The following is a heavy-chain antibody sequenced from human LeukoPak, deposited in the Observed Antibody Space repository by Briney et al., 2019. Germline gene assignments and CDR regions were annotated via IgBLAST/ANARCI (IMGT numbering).Heavy chain of an antibody. Sequence: ASVKVSCKASGYSFVGYGITWVRQAPGQGLEWMGWFNPENGNTNYAQKLQGRVTMTTDTSTSTAYMELRSLRSDDTAVYYCARVPTGDQGYYYYYYMDVWGKGTTVTVSS. J-gene: IGHJ6*03. CDR3: ARVPTGDQGYYYYYYMDV. V-gene: IGHV1-18*01. CDR1: GYSFVGYG. CDR2: FNPENGNT. D-gene: IGHD7-27*01.